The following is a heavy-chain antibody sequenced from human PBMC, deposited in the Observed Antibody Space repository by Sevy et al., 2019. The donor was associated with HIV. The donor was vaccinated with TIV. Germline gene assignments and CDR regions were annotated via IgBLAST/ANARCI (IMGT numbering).Heavy chain of an antibody. CDR3: ENAYSGSYSHSYLYALDV. Sequence: GGSLRLSCIGSGFSFSYYGIHWVRQSPGKGLDWVALISHGGRNEYYADSVKGRFTISRDNSKNTVYLEMNSMRNEDTAIYFCENAYSGSYSHSYLYALDVWGQGTTVTVSS. CDR1: GFSFSYYG. CDR2: ISHGGRNE. V-gene: IGHV3-30*18. D-gene: IGHD1-26*01. J-gene: IGHJ6*02.